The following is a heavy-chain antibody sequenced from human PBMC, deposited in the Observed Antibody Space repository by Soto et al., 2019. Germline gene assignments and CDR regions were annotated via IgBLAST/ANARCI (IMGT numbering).Heavy chain of an antibody. D-gene: IGHD3-10*01. J-gene: IGHJ6*02. Sequence: SETLSLTCAVSGRSISSGGYSWSWIRQPPGKGLEWIGYIYHSGSTYYNPSLKSRVTISVDRSKNQFSLKLSSVTAADTAVYYCARSYGSGSYYPLYYGMDVWGQVNTVT. CDR2: IYHSGST. CDR1: GRSISSGGYS. CDR3: ARSYGSGSYYPLYYGMDV. V-gene: IGHV4-30-2*01.